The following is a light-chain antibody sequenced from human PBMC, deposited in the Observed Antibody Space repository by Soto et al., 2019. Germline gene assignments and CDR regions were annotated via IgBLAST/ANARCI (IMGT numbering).Light chain of an antibody. CDR3: SSYSSSSTLV. V-gene: IGLV2-14*01. Sequence: QSVLTQPASVSGSPGQSITISCTGTSSDVGGYNYVSWYQQHPGKAPQLMIYDVSNRPSGVSNRFSGSKSGNTASQTISGLQAEDEADYYCSSYSSSSTLVFGTGTKVTVL. CDR1: SSDVGGYNY. CDR2: DVS. J-gene: IGLJ1*01.